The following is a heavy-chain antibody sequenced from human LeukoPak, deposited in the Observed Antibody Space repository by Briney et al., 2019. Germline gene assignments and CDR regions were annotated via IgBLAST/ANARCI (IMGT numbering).Heavy chain of an antibody. CDR1: GGSFSGYY. J-gene: IGHJ4*02. CDR2: INHSGST. D-gene: IGHD4-17*01. CDR3: ARKLGIFTVTTAFDY. Sequence: SETLSLTCAVYGGSFSGYYWSWIRQPPGKGLEWIGEINHSGSTNYNPSLKSRVTISVDTSKNQFSLELSSVTAADTAVYYCARKLGIFTVTTAFDYWGQGTLVTVSS. V-gene: IGHV4-34*01.